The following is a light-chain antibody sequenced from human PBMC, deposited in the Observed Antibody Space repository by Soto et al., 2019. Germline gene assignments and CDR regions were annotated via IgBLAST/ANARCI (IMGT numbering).Light chain of an antibody. J-gene: IGLJ1*01. V-gene: IGLV1-47*01. CDR1: SSNIGSNS. Sequence: QSVLTQPPSASGTPGQRVTISCSGSSSNIGSNSVYWYQQLPGTAPKLLIYRNNQRPSGVPDRFSGSKSGTSASLAISGVRSEDEADYYCAAGDDSLSGHVFGTGTKVTVL. CDR2: RNN. CDR3: AAGDDSLSGHV.